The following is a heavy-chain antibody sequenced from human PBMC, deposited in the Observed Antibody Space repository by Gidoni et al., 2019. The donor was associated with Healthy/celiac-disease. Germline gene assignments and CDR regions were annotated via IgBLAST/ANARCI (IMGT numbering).Heavy chain of an antibody. J-gene: IGHJ4*02. V-gene: IGHV4-39*01. Sequence: QLQLQESGPGLVKPSETLSLTCTVSGGSISSSSYYWGWIRQPPGKGLEWIGSIYYSGSTYYNPSLKSRVTISVDTSKNQFSLKLSSVTAADTAVYYCARRVGGGNFLDYWGQGTLVTVSS. CDR2: IYYSGST. D-gene: IGHD2-21*01. CDR3: ARRVGGGNFLDY. CDR1: GGSISSSSYY.